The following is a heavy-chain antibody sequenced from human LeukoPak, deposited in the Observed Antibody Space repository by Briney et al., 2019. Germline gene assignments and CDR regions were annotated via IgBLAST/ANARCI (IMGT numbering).Heavy chain of an antibody. CDR2: ISDSSSNYI. CDR3: ARDRTNLLAGYYFY. CDR1: GFTSSDYY. Sequence: GGSLRLSCEASGFTSSDYYMRSIRQAPGKGLEWVSSISDSSSNYIYYADSVRGRFTLSRDNAKKTLYLQMNSLRAEDTAVYYCARDRTNLLAGYYFYWGQGTLVTVSS. J-gene: IGHJ4*02. D-gene: IGHD3-9*01. V-gene: IGHV3-11*05.